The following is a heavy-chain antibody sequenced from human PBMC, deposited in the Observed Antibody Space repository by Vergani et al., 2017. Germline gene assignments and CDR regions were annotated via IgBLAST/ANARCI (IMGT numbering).Heavy chain of an antibody. V-gene: IGHV5-51*01. Sequence: EVQLVQSGAEVKKPGESLKISCKGSGYSFTSYWIGWVRQMPGKGLEWMGIIYPGDADTRYSPSFQGQVTISADKSISTAYLQWSSLKASDTAMYSCARQDRYYYDSSGYYSFDYWGQGTLVTVSS. CDR2: IYPGDADT. J-gene: IGHJ4*02. CDR1: GYSFTSYW. CDR3: ARQDRYYYDSSGYYSFDY. D-gene: IGHD3-22*01.